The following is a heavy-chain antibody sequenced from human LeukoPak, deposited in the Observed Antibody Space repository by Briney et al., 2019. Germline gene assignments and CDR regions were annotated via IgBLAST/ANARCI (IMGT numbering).Heavy chain of an antibody. J-gene: IGHJ4*02. CDR3: TGSFGELTFFDY. V-gene: IGHV3-49*04. D-gene: IGHD3-10*01. Sequence: GSLRLSCTTSGFTFGDYGMSWVRQAPGMGLEWVGFIRSKAYGGTTENAASVKGRFTISRDDSKSIAYLQMNSLKTEDTAVYYCTGSFGELTFFDYWGLGTLVTVSS. CDR1: GFTFGDYG. CDR2: IRSKAYGGTT.